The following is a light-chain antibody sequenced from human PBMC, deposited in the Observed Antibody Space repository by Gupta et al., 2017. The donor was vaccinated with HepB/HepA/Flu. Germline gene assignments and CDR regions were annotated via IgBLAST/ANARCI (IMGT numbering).Light chain of an antibody. CDR3: QAWGSTTDHV. Sequence: SYVLTQPPSVSVAPGKTARITCGGTGIGSKSVHWYQQKAGQDPRLVVYEDSHRPSGIPDRFSGSNSGDTATLTIRTVEAGDEADYYCQAWGSTTDHVFGTGTKVTVL. CDR2: EDS. V-gene: IGLV3-21*01. CDR1: GIGSKS. J-gene: IGLJ1*01.